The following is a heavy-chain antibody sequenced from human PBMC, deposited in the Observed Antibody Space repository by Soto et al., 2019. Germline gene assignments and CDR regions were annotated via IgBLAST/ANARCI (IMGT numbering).Heavy chain of an antibody. Sequence: PSETLSLTCTVSGGSISSGGYYWGWVRQHPGKGLEWLGYIYYSGRTYYNPSLKSRVTISVDTSKHQFSLRLSSVTAADTAVYYCVSEGVGYCSSTSCHYYCYGTDVWGGGTTVTGSS. CDR1: GGSISSGGYY. J-gene: IGHJ6*04. D-gene: IGHD2-2*01. CDR3: VSEGVGYCSSTSCHYYCYGTDV. V-gene: IGHV4-31*03. CDR2: IYYSGRT.